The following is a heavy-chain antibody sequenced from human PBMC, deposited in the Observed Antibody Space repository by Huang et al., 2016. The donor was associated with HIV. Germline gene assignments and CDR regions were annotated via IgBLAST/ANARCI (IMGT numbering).Heavy chain of an antibody. V-gene: IGHV3-7*01. D-gene: IGHD2-8*01. Sequence: LVESGGGLVRPGGSLRLSCAGSTVTFSAYWMTWVRQSPGQGLEWGASIRQDGSEKHYVDSVEGRFNISRDNGKKVLFLEMRSLGVDDTAVYFCATKADAMDVWGQGTTVIVSS. CDR3: ATKADAMDV. J-gene: IGHJ6*02. CDR2: IRQDGSEK. CDR1: TVTFSAYW.